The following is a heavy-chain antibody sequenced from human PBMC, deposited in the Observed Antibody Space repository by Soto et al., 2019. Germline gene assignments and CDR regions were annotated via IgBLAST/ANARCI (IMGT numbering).Heavy chain of an antibody. D-gene: IGHD6-13*01. CDR3: ARVAAAGTWWSDP. CDR2: ISAYNGNT. CDR1: GYSFNFYG. Sequence: ASLKVSCKASGYSFNFYGINWVRQAPGQGLEWMGWISAYNGNTHYAQKLQGRVTMTTDTSTSTAYMELRSLRSDDTAVYYCARVAAAGTWWSDPWGQGTLVNVSS. V-gene: IGHV1-18*01. J-gene: IGHJ5*02.